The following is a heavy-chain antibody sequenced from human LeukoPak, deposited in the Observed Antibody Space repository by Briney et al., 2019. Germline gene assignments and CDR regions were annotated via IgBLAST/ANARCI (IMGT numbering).Heavy chain of an antibody. V-gene: IGHV3-30*03. CDR1: GFTFSRHG. D-gene: IGHD1-7*01. CDR2: ISNDGSRK. J-gene: IGHJ4*02. CDR3: ARGSWNYESLDY. Sequence: GGSLRLSCAPSGFTFSRHGMHWVRQAPGKGLEWVAIISNDGSRKYYAHSVEGRFTISRDNSKNTLYLQMDSLRAEDTAVYYCARGSWNYESLDYWGQGTLVTVSS.